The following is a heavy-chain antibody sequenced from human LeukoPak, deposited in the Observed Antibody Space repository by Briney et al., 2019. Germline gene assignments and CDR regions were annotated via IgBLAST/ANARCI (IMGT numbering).Heavy chain of an antibody. J-gene: IGHJ4*02. CDR1: GGSISSSSYY. CDR3: ARDKNHYDTRGDF. V-gene: IGHV4-39*02. D-gene: IGHD3-22*01. CDR2: IYYSGST. Sequence: PSETLSLTCTVSGGSISSSSYYWGWIRQPPGKGLEWIGSIYYSGSTYYNPSLKSRVTISVDTSKNQFSLKLSSVTAADTAVYYCARDKNHYDTRGDFWGQGTLVTVSS.